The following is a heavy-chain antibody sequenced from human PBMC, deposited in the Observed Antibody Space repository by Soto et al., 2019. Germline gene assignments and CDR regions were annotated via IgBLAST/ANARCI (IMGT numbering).Heavy chain of an antibody. CDR2: IYYSGST. J-gene: IGHJ6*02. Sequence: PSETLSLTCTVSGGSISSGDYYWSWIRQPPGKGLEWIGYIYYSGSTYYNPSLKSRVTISVDTSKNQFSLKLSSVTAADTAVYYCARVVRGRDYYGSGSYYYYYGMDVWGQGTTVTVS. CDR3: ARVVRGRDYYGSGSYYYYYGMDV. D-gene: IGHD3-10*01. CDR1: GGSISSGDYY. V-gene: IGHV4-30-4*01.